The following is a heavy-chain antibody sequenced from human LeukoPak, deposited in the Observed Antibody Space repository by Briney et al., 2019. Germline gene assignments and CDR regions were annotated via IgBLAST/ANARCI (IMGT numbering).Heavy chain of an antibody. CDR2: INSDGSGR. D-gene: IGHD2-21*01. Sequence: GGSLRLSCAASGFTFSNYWMHWVRQAPGKGLVWVSRINSDGSGRNYADSVKGRFTISRDNAKNSLYLQMNSLRAEDTAVYYCARATASNWFDPWGQGTLVTVSS. J-gene: IGHJ5*02. CDR3: ARATASNWFDP. CDR1: GFTFSNYW. V-gene: IGHV3-74*01.